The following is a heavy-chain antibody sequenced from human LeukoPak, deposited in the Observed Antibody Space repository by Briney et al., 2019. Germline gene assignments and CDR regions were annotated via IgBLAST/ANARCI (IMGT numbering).Heavy chain of an antibody. V-gene: IGHV4-59*08. J-gene: IGHJ4*02. Sequence: SETLSLTCTVSGGSISSYCWSWIRQPPGKGLEWIGDIYYSGSTNYNPSLKSRVTISVDTSKNQFSLRLSSVTAADTAVYYSARLASGSYGPLTPFDYWGQGTLVTVSS. D-gene: IGHD1-26*01. CDR3: ARLASGSYGPLTPFDY. CDR1: GGSISSYC. CDR2: IYYSGST.